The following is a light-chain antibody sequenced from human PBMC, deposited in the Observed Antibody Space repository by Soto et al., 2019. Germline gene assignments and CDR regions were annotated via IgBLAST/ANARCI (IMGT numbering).Light chain of an antibody. CDR3: QQYGTSPFT. J-gene: IGKJ3*01. CDR2: GAS. V-gene: IGKV3-20*01. Sequence: VLTLSLAALSLYPSARDPLSSNNSQTIAYTNLAWFQQKPGQAPRLLIYGASNRATGIPDRFSGSGSGTDFTLTISRLEPEDFAVYYCQQYGTSPFTVGPGTKVDIK. CDR1: QTIAYTN.